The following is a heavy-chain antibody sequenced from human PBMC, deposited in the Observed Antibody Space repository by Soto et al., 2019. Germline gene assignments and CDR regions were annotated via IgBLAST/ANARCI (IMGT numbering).Heavy chain of an antibody. Sequence: QAQLEQSGGEVKKPGPSLKFSCKASRVAFGKFLLFWLRQAPGLGLEWVGGIIPIFGTANYAQKFQGRVTITADESTSTSYMEVNNLRSEDTAVYYCAKVRYSSPMGYYYGMDVWGQGTTVTVSS. CDR3: AKVRYSSPMGYYYGMDV. CDR2: IIPIFGTA. V-gene: IGHV1-69*01. J-gene: IGHJ6*02. D-gene: IGHD6-19*01. CDR1: RVAFGKFL.